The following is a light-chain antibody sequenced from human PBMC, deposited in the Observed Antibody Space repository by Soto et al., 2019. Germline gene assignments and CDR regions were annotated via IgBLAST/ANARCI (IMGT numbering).Light chain of an antibody. CDR1: SGHSSYA. J-gene: IGLJ1*01. CDR2: VNSDGSH. V-gene: IGLV4-69*01. Sequence: QPVLTQSPSASASLGASVKLTCTLSSGHSSYAIAWHQQQPEKDPRYLMKVNSDGSHTKGDGIPDRFSGSSSGAERYLIISILQSDDEADYDCPTRCNGTQYVF. CDR3: PTRCNGTQYV.